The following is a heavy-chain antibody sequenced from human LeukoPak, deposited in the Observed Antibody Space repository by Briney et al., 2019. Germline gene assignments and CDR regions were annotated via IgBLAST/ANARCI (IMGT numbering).Heavy chain of an antibody. CDR1: GYTFTSYG. J-gene: IGHJ4*02. CDR3: ARVSGIVVVPAAPLFDY. Sequence: ASVKVSCKASGYTFTSYGISWVRQAPGRGLEWMGWISAYNGNTNYAQKLQGRVTVTTDTSTSTAYMELRSLRSDDTAVYYCARVSGIVVVPAAPLFDYWGQGTLVTVSS. CDR2: ISAYNGNT. V-gene: IGHV1-18*01. D-gene: IGHD2-2*01.